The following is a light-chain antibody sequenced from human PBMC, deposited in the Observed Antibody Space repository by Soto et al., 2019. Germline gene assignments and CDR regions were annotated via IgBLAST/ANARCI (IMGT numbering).Light chain of an antibody. CDR3: HPYSIYAEA. CDR2: PAS. J-gene: IGKJ1*01. CDR1: QTISSW. Sequence: DIQMTQSPSTLSGSLGDIVTITCRASQTISSWLAWYQQKPGKAPKHLIYPASTFTSVVPSRFSGSGSGTEFTLTISILEAAAFATYYCHPYSIYAEAFGQGTKV. V-gene: IGKV1-5*03.